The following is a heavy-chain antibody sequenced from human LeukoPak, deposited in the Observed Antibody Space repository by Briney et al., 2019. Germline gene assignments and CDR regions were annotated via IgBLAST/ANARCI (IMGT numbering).Heavy chain of an antibody. J-gene: IGHJ4*02. Sequence: SETLSLTCTVSGGSISSYYWSWIRQPPGKGLEWIGYIYYSGSTNYNPSLKSRVTISVDTSKNQFSLKLSSVTAADTAVYYCARVWPLHYYDSSGYYSFDYWGQGTLVTVSS. D-gene: IGHD3-22*01. CDR2: IYYSGST. CDR3: ARVWPLHYYDSSGYYSFDY. V-gene: IGHV4-59*01. CDR1: GGSISSYY.